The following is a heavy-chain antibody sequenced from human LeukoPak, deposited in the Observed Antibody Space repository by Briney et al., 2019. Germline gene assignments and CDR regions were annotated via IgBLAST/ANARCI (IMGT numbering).Heavy chain of an antibody. Sequence: GGSLRLSCAASGFTFSSSWMSWVRQAPGKGLEWVANIKEDGSEKYYVDSVKGRFTISRDNAKNSLYLQMNSLRAEDTAVYYCAELGITMIGGVWGKGTTVTISS. J-gene: IGHJ6*04. D-gene: IGHD3-10*02. V-gene: IGHV3-7*01. CDR1: GFTFSSSW. CDR2: IKEDGSEK. CDR3: AELGITMIGGV.